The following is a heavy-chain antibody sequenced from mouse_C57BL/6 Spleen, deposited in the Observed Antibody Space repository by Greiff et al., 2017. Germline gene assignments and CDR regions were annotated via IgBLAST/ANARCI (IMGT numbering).Heavy chain of an antibody. Sequence: DVMLVESGGGLVQPGGSLSLSCAASGFTFTDYYMSWVRQPPGKALEWLGFIRNKANGYTTEYSASVKGRFTISRDNSQSILYLQMNALRAEDSATYYCARYDDGYPHWYFDVWGTGTTVTVSS. CDR2: IRNKANGYTT. D-gene: IGHD2-3*01. CDR1: GFTFTDYY. J-gene: IGHJ1*03. CDR3: ARYDDGYPHWYFDV. V-gene: IGHV7-3*01.